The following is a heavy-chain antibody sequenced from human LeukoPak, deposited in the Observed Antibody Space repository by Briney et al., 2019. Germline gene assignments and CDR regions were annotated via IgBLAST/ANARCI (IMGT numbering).Heavy chain of an antibody. CDR2: ISSSDDST. D-gene: IGHD5-18*01. V-gene: IGHV3-23*01. Sequence: GGSLRLSCAASGFSFSTYALSWVRQAPGKGLEWVSAISSSDDSTYYADSVKGRFTISRDISKTTLYLQMNSLRAEDTAVYYCARVIGGYSYGYPDYWGQGTLVTVSS. CDR3: ARVIGGYSYGYPDY. CDR1: GFSFSTYA. J-gene: IGHJ4*02.